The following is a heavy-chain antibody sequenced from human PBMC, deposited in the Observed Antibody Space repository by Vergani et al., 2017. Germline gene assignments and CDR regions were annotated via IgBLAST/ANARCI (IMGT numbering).Heavy chain of an antibody. CDR1: GFALNKHA. Sequence: QVQLVESGGGVVQPGTSLSLSWLVSGFALNKHAMYWVRQAPGKGLEWVVGISFDGTNEYYPDLVKGRFTISRDIAKNTLYLQVRSLRLEDTGVYHCVRDRGLCAGGRCYTEAWDYWGQGTPVTVSS. J-gene: IGHJ4*02. CDR3: VRDRGLCAGGRCYTEAWDY. CDR2: ISFDGTNE. V-gene: IGHV3-30-3*01. D-gene: IGHD2-2*02.